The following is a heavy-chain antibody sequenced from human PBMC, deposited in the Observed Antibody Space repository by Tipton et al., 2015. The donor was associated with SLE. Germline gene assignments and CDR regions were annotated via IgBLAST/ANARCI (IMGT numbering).Heavy chain of an antibody. D-gene: IGHD6-19*01. V-gene: IGHV4-59*01. J-gene: IGHJ3*02. Sequence: LRLSCTVSGGSISSYYWSWIRQPPGKGLEWIGSIYYSGSTNYNPSLKSRVTISVDTSKNQFSLKLSSVTAADTAVYYCASHVDGWSQRIDAFDIWGQGTMVTVSS. CDR1: GGSISSYY. CDR3: ASHVDGWSQRIDAFDI. CDR2: IYYSGST.